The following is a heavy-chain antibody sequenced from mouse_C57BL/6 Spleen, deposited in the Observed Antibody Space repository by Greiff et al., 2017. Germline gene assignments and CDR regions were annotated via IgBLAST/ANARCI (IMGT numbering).Heavy chain of an antibody. V-gene: IGHV1-42*01. CDR2: INPSTGGT. D-gene: IGHD3-1*01. CDR3: VRSGGPRYWYFDV. Sequence: VQLQQSGPELVKPGASVKISCKASGYSFTGYYMNWVKQSPEKSLEWIGEINPSTGGTTYNQKFKAKATLTVDKSSSTAYMQLKSLTSEDSAVYYCVRSGGPRYWYFDVWGTGTTVTVSS. J-gene: IGHJ1*03. CDR1: GYSFTGYY.